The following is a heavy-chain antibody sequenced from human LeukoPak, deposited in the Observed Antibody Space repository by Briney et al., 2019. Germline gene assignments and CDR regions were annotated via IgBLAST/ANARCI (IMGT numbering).Heavy chain of an antibody. Sequence: PSETLSLTCTVSGGSISSYYWSWIRQPPGKGLEWIGYVYYSGTTNYNPSLKSRVTISVDTSKNQFSLKLSSVTAADTAVYYCARPVYGSGYYYFDYWGQGTLVTVSS. CDR3: ARPVYGSGYYYFDY. CDR2: VYYSGTT. J-gene: IGHJ4*02. D-gene: IGHD6-19*01. CDR1: GGSISSYY. V-gene: IGHV4-59*01.